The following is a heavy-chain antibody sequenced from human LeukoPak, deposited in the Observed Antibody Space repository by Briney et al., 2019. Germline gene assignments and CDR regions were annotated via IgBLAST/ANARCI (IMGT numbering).Heavy chain of an antibody. CDR2: VNQSGGG. D-gene: IGHD1-1*01. Sequence: SETLSLTCAVYGESFDSFYWNWVRQAPGKGLEWLGEVNQSGGGDYNPALESRVAISADASNREFSLKLISVTSPGTGLYYCAVRLTTGRLGTATTWFDPWGQGTLVSVSS. CDR3: AVRLTTGRLGTATTWFDP. V-gene: IGHV4-34*01. CDR1: GESFDSFY. J-gene: IGHJ5*02.